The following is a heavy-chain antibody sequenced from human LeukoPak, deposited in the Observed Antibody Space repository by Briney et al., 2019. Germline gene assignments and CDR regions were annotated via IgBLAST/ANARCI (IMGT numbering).Heavy chain of an antibody. CDR3: ARLTRLSTSPDRYYLDY. V-gene: IGHV4-4*09. CDR2: IYTSGGT. D-gene: IGHD6-6*01. Sequence: PSETLSLTCTVSGDSISSYYWSWIRQPSGKGLEWIGYIYTSGGTNYIPPLKGRVTISIDTSKNQFSLKLSSVTAADSAVYYCARLTRLSTSPDRYYLDYWGQGTLVTVSS. J-gene: IGHJ4*02. CDR1: GDSISSYY.